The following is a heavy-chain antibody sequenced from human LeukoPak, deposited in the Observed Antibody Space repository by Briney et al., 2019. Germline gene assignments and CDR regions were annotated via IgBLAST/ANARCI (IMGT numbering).Heavy chain of an antibody. J-gene: IGHJ4*02. D-gene: IGHD3-3*01. CDR3: AKWSGNRPLYYFDY. CDR1: GFTFSDSA. CDR2: ISSSDGNSK. Sequence: PGGSLKLSCAASGFTFSDSAMTWVRQASGKGLEWVAAISSSDGNSKYYADSVKGRFTITRDNSKNTVYLQMNSLRADDTAVYYCAKWSGNRPLYYFDYWGQGTLVTVSS. V-gene: IGHV3-30-3*02.